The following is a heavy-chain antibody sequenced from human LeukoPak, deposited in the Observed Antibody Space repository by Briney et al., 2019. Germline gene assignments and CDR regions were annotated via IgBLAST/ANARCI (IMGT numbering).Heavy chain of an antibody. CDR2: INANSGGT. J-gene: IGHJ4*02. CDR3: ARDVSSTPNWEFDY. Sequence: GASVKVSCKTSGYTFSDYFIHWVRQAPGQGHEWMGRINANSGGTEYQQKFQGRVTMTRDTSISTAYVEVNWLISDDTAIYYCARDVSSTPNWEFDYWGQGTLVTVSS. V-gene: IGHV1-2*06. CDR1: GYTFSDYF. D-gene: IGHD1-26*01.